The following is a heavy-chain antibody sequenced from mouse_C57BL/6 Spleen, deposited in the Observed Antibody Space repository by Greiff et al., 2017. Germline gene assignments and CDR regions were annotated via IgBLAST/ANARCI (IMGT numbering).Heavy chain of an antibody. J-gene: IGHJ4*01. D-gene: IGHD2-1*01. Sequence: EVKVVESGGGLVKPGGSLKLSCAASGFTFSSYAMSWVRQTPEKRLEWVATISDGGSYTYYPDNVKGRFTISRDNAKNNLYLQMSHLKSEDTAMYYCARGGDGNYDYAMDYWGQGTSATVSS. CDR2: ISDGGSYT. V-gene: IGHV5-4*03. CDR3: ARGGDGNYDYAMDY. CDR1: GFTFSSYA.